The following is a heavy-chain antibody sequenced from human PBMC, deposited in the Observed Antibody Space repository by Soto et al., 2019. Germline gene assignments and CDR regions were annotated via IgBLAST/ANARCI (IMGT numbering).Heavy chain of an antibody. Sequence: GESLKISCKCSGYSFTSYWISLVRQMPGKGLEWMGRIDPSDSYTNYSPSFQGHVTISADKSISTAYLQWSSLKASDTAMYYCARLLLSRVDFDPWGQGTLVTVSS. CDR3: ARLLLSRVDFDP. J-gene: IGHJ5*02. CDR2: IDPSDSYT. V-gene: IGHV5-10-1*01. CDR1: GYSFTSYW. D-gene: IGHD3-16*02.